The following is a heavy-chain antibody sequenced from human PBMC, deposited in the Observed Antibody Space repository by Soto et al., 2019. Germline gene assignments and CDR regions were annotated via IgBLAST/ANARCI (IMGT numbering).Heavy chain of an antibody. CDR1: GFTFSSYG. CDR3: AKDPIAVAGNWNGPTYYFDY. D-gene: IGHD6-19*01. V-gene: IGHV3-30*18. Sequence: GGSLRLSCAASGFTFSSYGMHWVRQAPGKGLEWVAVISYDGSNKYYADSVKGRFTISRDNSKNTLYLQMNSLRAEDTAVYYCAKDPIAVAGNWNGPTYYFDYWGQGTLVTVSS. CDR2: ISYDGSNK. J-gene: IGHJ4*02.